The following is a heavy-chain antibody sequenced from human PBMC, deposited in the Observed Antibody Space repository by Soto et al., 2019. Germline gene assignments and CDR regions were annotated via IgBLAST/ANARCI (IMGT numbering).Heavy chain of an antibody. CDR2: ISANGQGI. CDR3: AKDRNYPRDQFHY. V-gene: IGHV3-23*01. D-gene: IGHD1-7*01. J-gene: IGHJ4*02. CDR1: GFTFSTYA. Sequence: PGVSLRLSCSASGFTFSTYALSWVRQAPGKGLEWVSAISANGQGIYYADSVRGRFTISRDNSKNTIFLHMYRLRADDTAVYYWAKDRNYPRDQFHYLGQGTLVIVSS.